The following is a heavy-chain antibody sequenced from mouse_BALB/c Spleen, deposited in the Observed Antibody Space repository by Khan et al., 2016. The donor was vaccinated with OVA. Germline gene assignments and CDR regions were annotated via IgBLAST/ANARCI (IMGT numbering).Heavy chain of an antibody. V-gene: IGHV5-9-3*01. J-gene: IGHJ4*01. CDR2: ISSGGSDT. CDR3: ARLYAMDY. Sequence: EVELVESGGGLVKPGGSLKLSCAASGFTFSSYAMSWVRQTPEKRLEWVATISSGGSDTYYPDSVKGRFTISRDNANNTLYRQMSSLRSEDTAMYYCARLYAMDYWGQGTSVTVSS. CDR1: GFTFSSYA.